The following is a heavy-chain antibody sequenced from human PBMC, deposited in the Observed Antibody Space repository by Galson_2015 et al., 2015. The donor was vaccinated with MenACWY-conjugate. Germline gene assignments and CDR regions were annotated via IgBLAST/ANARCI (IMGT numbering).Heavy chain of an antibody. CDR3: ARAYCSGGSCPPRGGYYYYGMDV. V-gene: IGHV3-66*01. J-gene: IGHJ6*02. D-gene: IGHD2-15*01. CDR1: GFTVSSNY. Sequence: SLRLSCAASGFTVSSNYMSWVRQAPGKGLEWVSVIYGGGSTYYAESVKGRFTISRDNSKNTLYLQMRSLRAEDTAVYYCARAYCSGGSCPPRGGYYYYGMDVWGQGTTVSVSS. CDR2: IYGGGST.